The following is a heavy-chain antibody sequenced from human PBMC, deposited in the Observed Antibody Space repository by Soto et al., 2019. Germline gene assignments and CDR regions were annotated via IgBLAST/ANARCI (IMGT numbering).Heavy chain of an antibody. Sequence: ASVKVSCKASGYTFTGYYMHWVRQAPGQGLEWIGWINPNSGGTNYAQKFQGRVTMTRDTSISTAYMELSRLRSDDTAVYYCARDKVTIFGVVMTNYYYYYGMDVWGQGTTVTVSS. D-gene: IGHD3-3*01. CDR1: GYTFTGYY. J-gene: IGHJ6*02. CDR2: INPNSGGT. V-gene: IGHV1-2*02. CDR3: ARDKVTIFGVVMTNYYYYYGMDV.